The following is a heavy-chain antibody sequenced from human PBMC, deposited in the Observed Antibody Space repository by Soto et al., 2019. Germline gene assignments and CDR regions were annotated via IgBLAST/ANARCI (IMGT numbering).Heavy chain of an antibody. J-gene: IGHJ4*02. CDR2: ISGRGDRT. Sequence: EVQLLESGGGLVQPGGSLRLSCAASGITISNYPMSWVRQAPGKGLDWVSGISGRGDRTYYADSAKGRVSISKDISKNSLSLQLDSLGVEDTAVYFCVKDDGGYPSTAPHWGQGTLVTVSS. CDR1: GITISNYP. V-gene: IGHV3-23*01. CDR3: VKDDGGYPSTAPH. D-gene: IGHD3-22*01.